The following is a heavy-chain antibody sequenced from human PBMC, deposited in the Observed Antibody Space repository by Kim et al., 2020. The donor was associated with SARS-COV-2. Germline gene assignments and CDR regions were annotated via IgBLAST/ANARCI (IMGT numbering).Heavy chain of an antibody. D-gene: IGHD3-22*01. V-gene: IGHV3-30-3*01. CDR3: ARDLIRGLPYYYDSSGYQNDY. CDR2: ISYDGSNK. Sequence: GGSLRLSCAASGFTFSSYAMHWVRQAPGKGLEWVAVISYDGSNKYYADSVKGRFTISRDNSKNTLYLQMNSLRAEDTAVYYCARDLIRGLPYYYDSSGYQNDYWGQGTLVTVSS. J-gene: IGHJ4*02. CDR1: GFTFSSYA.